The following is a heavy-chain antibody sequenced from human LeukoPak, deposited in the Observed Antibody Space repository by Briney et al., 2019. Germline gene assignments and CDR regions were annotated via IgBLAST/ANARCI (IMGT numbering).Heavy chain of an antibody. CDR3: ARGSRQYNWNYFGWASGKYYFDY. Sequence: SETLSLTCAVYGGSFSGYYWSWIRQPPGKGLEWIGEINHSGSTNYNPSLKSRVTISVDTSKSQFSLKLSSVTAADTAVYYCARGSRQYNWNYFGWASGKYYFDYWGQGTLVTVSS. D-gene: IGHD1-7*01. CDR2: INHSGST. V-gene: IGHV4-34*01. J-gene: IGHJ4*02. CDR1: GGSFSGYY.